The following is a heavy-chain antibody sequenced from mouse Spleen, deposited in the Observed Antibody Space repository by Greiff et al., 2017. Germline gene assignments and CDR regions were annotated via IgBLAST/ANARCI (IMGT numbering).Heavy chain of an antibody. Sequence: EVKLMESGGGLVQPGGSLKLSCATSGFTFSDYYMYWVRQTPEKRLEWVAYISNGGGSTYYPDTVKGRFTISRDNAKNTLYLQMSRLKSEDTAMYYCARSWDDYAMDYWGQGTSVTVSS. V-gene: IGHV5-12*02. CDR1: GFTFSDYY. CDR2: ISNGGGST. J-gene: IGHJ4*01. D-gene: IGHD4-1*01. CDR3: ARSWDDYAMDY.